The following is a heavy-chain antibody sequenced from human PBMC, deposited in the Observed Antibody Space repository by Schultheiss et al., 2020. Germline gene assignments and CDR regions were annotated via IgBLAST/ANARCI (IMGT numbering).Heavy chain of an antibody. CDR1: GGSFSGYY. V-gene: IGHV4-34*01. Sequence: LSLTCAVYGGSFSGYYWSWIRQPPGKGLEWIGEINHSGSTNYNPALKGRVTISVDTSKYQFSLKLSSVIAADTAVYYCARPSIMFTFGGVIVNRTFDYWGQGTLVTVSS. J-gene: IGHJ4*02. D-gene: IGHD3-16*02. CDR3: ARPSIMFTFGGVIVNRTFDY. CDR2: INHSGST.